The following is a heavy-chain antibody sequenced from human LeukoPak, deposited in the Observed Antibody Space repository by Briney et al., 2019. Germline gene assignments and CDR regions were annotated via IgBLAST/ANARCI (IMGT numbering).Heavy chain of an antibody. D-gene: IGHD3-10*01. CDR1: GYTFTGYY. J-gene: IGHJ5*02. Sequence: ASVKVSCKASGYTFTGYYMHWVRQATGQGLEWMGWMNPNSGHTGYAQKFQGRVTMTRNTSISTAYMELSSLRSEDTAVYYCARGVYYGRRGFDPWGQGTLVTVSS. CDR3: ARGVYYGRRGFDP. V-gene: IGHV1-8*02. CDR2: MNPNSGHT.